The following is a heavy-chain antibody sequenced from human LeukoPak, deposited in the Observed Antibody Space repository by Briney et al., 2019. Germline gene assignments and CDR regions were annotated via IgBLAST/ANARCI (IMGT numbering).Heavy chain of an antibody. Sequence: GRSLRLSCAASGFTFSSYAMHWVRQAPGKGLEWVAVISFDGSNKYYADSVKGRFTISRDNSKNTLYLQMNSLRAEDTAVYYCATPEKQWHIFDYWGQGTLVTVSS. CDR2: ISFDGSNK. CDR3: ATPEKQWHIFDY. J-gene: IGHJ4*02. D-gene: IGHD6-19*01. V-gene: IGHV3-30*04. CDR1: GFTFSSYA.